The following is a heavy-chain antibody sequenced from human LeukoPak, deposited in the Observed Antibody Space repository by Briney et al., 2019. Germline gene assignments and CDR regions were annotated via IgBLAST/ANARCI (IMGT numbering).Heavy chain of an antibody. J-gene: IGHJ5*02. CDR1: SFTFISYC. CDR2: VLYDGSNK. V-gene: IGHV3-30*18. CDR3: AKDLVPIPGQNWLET. D-gene: IGHD2-21*01. Sequence: PGRSLLLSCSAASFTFISYCRHWVRQPPAEELEWGAVVLYDGSNKYNADSVKGGFTISRDKSKKTLYLNMNSPRVEGTGVHYCAKDLVPIPGQNWLETWGQGDLVTVSS.